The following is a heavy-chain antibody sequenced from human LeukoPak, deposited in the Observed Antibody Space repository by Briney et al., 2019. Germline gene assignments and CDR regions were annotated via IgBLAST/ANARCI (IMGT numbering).Heavy chain of an antibody. CDR3: ARSLGNWFDP. Sequence: GGSLKISCKGSGSSFTSYCIGWVPQIHGKGLEGMGIIAPVDSDTRYSPSFQGQVTTSADKSISTAYLQRSSLTASDTAMYHCARSLGNWFDPWGQGTLVTVSS. J-gene: IGHJ5*02. CDR2: IAPVDSDT. CDR1: GSSFTSYC. V-gene: IGHV5-51*01.